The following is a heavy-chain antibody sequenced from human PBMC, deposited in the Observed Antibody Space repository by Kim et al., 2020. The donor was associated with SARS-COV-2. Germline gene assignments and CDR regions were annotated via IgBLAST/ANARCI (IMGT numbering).Heavy chain of an antibody. CDR1: GFTFSSYA. J-gene: IGHJ4*02. D-gene: IGHD3-10*01. CDR2: ISYDGSNK. V-gene: IGHV3-30*04. CDR3: ARDPTGAGVFDY. Sequence: GGSLRLSCAASGFTFSSYAMHWVRQAPGKGLEWVAVISYDGSNKYYADSVKGRFTISRDNSKNTLYLQMNSLRAEDTAVYYCARDPTGAGVFDYWGQGTLVTVSS.